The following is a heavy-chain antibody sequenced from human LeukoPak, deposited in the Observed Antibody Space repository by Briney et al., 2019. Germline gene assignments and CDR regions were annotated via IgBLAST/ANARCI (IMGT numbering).Heavy chain of an antibody. CDR2: ISWNGGST. D-gene: IGHD4-23*01. Sequence: GGSLGLSCAASGFTFDDYGMSWVRQTPGKGLEWVSGISWNGGSTGYADSVKGRFTISRDNAENSLYLQMNSLRAEDTALYYCARNRGGVTRYYFDYWGQGTLVTVSS. CDR3: ARNRGGVTRYYFDY. CDR1: GFTFDDYG. V-gene: IGHV3-20*04. J-gene: IGHJ4*02.